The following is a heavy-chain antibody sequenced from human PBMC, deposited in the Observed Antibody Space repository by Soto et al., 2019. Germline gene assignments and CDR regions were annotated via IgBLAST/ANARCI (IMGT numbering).Heavy chain of an antibody. J-gene: IGHJ6*02. CDR3: ARAGIVVVPAAIGGSYYYYYGMDV. V-gene: IGHV1-69*13. D-gene: IGHD2-2*02. Sequence: WASVKVSCKASGGTFSSYAISWVRQAPGQGLEWMGGIIPIFGTANYAQKFQGRATITADESTSTAYMELSSLRSEDTAVYYCARAGIVVVPAAIGGSYYYYYGMDVWGQGTTVTVS. CDR2: IIPIFGTA. CDR1: GGTFSSYA.